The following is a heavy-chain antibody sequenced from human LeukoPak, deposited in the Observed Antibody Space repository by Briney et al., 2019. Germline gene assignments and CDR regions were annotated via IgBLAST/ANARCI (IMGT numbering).Heavy chain of an antibody. Sequence: PGGSLRLSCAASGFTFSSYEMNWVRQAPGKGLEWVSYISSSGSTIYYADSVKGRFTISRDNAKNSLYLQMNSLRAEDTAVYYCAREPFSRLFRGGNWFDPWGQGTLVTVSS. CDR2: ISSSGSTI. CDR1: GFTFSSYE. CDR3: AREPFSRLFRGGNWFDP. V-gene: IGHV3-48*03. D-gene: IGHD3-3*02. J-gene: IGHJ5*02.